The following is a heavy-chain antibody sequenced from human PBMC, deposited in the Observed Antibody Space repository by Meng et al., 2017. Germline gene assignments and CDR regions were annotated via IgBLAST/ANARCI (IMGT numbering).Heavy chain of an antibody. CDR1: GGSINSYY. CDR3: ARGGVAVEY. Sequence: QVQLQESGPGLVKPSETLSLTCTVAGGSINSYYWIWIRQPPGKGLEWIGDIYYSGSTNYNPSLKSRVTISVDTSKNQFSLKLSSVTAADTAVYYCARGGVAVEYWGQGTLVTVSS. J-gene: IGHJ4*02. D-gene: IGHD2-15*01. V-gene: IGHV4-59*08. CDR2: IYYSGST.